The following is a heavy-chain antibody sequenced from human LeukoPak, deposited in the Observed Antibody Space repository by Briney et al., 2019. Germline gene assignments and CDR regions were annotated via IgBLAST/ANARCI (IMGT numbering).Heavy chain of an antibody. J-gene: IGHJ4*02. V-gene: IGHV3-30*18. Sequence: GGSLRLSCAASGFTFSSYGMHWVRQAPGKGLEWVAVISYDGNNEYYADSVKGRFTISRDNSKNTLYLQMNSLRAEDTAFYYCAKGLGDMIVVVIDYWGQGTLVTVSS. CDR1: GFTFSSYG. CDR3: AKGLGDMIVVVIDY. D-gene: IGHD3-22*01. CDR2: ISYDGNNE.